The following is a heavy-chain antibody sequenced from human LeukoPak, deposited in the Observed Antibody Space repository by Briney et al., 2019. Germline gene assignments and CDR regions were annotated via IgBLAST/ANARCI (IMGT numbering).Heavy chain of an antibody. D-gene: IGHD3-22*01. CDR3: ARALAVEYYDSSGGAFDI. J-gene: IGHJ3*02. CDR2: INPNSGGT. Sequence: ASVKVSCKASGYTFTGYYMHWVRQAPGQGLEWMGWINPNSGGTNYAQKFQGRVTMTRDTSISTAYMELSRLRSDDTAVYYCARALAVEYYDSSGGAFDIWGQGTMVTVSS. CDR1: GYTFTGYY. V-gene: IGHV1-2*02.